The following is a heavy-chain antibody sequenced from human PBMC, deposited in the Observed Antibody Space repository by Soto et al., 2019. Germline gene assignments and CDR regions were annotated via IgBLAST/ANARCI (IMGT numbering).Heavy chain of an antibody. V-gene: IGHV3-74*01. J-gene: IGHJ3*02. CDR3: VRDSQRAFDI. D-gene: IGHD6-25*01. CDR2: VNTDGISA. Sequence: GGSLRLSCAASGFTFSSHWMHWVRQAPGKGLMWVSRVNTDGISATYADSVKGRFTISRDNAKNTLSLQMNSLTADDTAVYYCVRDSQRAFDIWGQGTMVTVSS. CDR1: GFTFSSHW.